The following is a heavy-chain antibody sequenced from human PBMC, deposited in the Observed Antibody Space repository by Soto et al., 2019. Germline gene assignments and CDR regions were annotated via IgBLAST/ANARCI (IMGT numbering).Heavy chain of an antibody. Sequence: ASVKVSCKASGYTFTGYYMHWVRQAPGQGLEWMGWINPNSGGTNYAQKFQGWVTMTRDTSISTAYMELSRLRSDDTAVYYCARLTDYYDSSGLGGGAFDIWGQGTMVTVSS. CDR3: ARLTDYYDSSGLGGGAFDI. CDR2: INPNSGGT. D-gene: IGHD3-22*01. V-gene: IGHV1-2*04. CDR1: GYTFTGYY. J-gene: IGHJ3*02.